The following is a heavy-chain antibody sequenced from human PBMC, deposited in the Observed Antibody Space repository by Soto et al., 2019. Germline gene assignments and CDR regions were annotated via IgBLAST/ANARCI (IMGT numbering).Heavy chain of an antibody. CDR1: GGTFSSYA. CDR3: ARDLGYSFTGYYYGMDV. Sequence: SVKVSCKASGGTFSSYAISWVRQAPGQGLEWMGGIIPIFGTANYAQKFQGRVTITADKSTSTAYMELSSLRSEDAAVYYCARDLGYSFTGYYYGMDVWGQGTTVTVSS. D-gene: IGHD5-18*01. J-gene: IGHJ6*02. V-gene: IGHV1-69*06. CDR2: IIPIFGTA.